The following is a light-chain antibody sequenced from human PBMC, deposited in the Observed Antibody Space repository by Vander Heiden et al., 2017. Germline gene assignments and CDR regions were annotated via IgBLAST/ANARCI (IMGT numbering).Light chain of an antibody. Sequence: QSALTQPASVSGSPGQSITISCTGTSTDVANYNLVSWYQQPPGKAPKFMIYEVNKRPSGVSNRFSGSKSDNTASLTISGLQAEDEGDYYCCSYAGSTTYVFGTGTKVSVL. CDR3: CSYAGSTTYV. CDR2: EVN. J-gene: IGLJ1*01. V-gene: IGLV2-23*02. CDR1: STDVANYNL.